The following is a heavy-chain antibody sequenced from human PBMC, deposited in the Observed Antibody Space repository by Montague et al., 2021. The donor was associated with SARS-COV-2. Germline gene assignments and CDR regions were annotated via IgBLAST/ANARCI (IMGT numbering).Heavy chain of an antibody. CDR3: ARSINLYDFWSGYYQGWFDP. CDR1: GGSISSSSYY. V-gene: IGHV4-39*01. J-gene: IGHJ5*02. CDR2: IYYSGST. D-gene: IGHD3-3*01. Sequence: SETLSLTCTVSGGSISSSSYYWGWIRQPPGKGLEWIGSIYYSGSTYYNPSLKSRVIISVDTSKNQFSLKLSSVTAADTAVYYCARSINLYDFWSGYYQGWFDPWGQGTLVTVSS.